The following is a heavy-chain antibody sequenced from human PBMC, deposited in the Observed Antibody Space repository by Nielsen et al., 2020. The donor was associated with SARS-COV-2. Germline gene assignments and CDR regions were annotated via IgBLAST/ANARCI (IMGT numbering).Heavy chain of an antibody. Sequence: ESLKTPCAASAFPLSTYSIHWVRQAPGKGLEWVSSISSSSSYIYYADSVKGRFTISRDNAKNSLYLQMNSLRAEDTAVYYCARGGSSWYLDAFDIWGQGTMVTVSS. CDR3: ARGGSSWYLDAFDI. CDR1: AFPLSTYS. CDR2: ISSSSSYI. J-gene: IGHJ3*02. D-gene: IGHD6-13*01. V-gene: IGHV3-21*01.